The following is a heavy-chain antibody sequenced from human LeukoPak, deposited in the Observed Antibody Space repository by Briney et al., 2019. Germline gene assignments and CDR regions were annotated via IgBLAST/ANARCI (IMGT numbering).Heavy chain of an antibody. D-gene: IGHD5-24*01. Sequence: PSGTLSLTCTVSGNSISSGDNYWSWIRQPPGKGLEWIGYIYYSGSTNYNPSLKSRVTISVDTSKNQFSLKLSSVTAADTAVYYCARISRDGYSHDYWGQGTLVTVSS. CDR3: ARISRDGYSHDY. V-gene: IGHV4-61*08. CDR1: GNSISSGDNY. CDR2: IYYSGST. J-gene: IGHJ4*02.